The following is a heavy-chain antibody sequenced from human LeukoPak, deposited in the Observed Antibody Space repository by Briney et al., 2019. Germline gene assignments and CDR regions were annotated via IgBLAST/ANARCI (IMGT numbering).Heavy chain of an antibody. CDR3: ARGQDYFDSSGYFPVVRH. Sequence: ASVKVSCKASGYTFTNYGLTWVRQAPGQGLEWMGWINTNTGNPTYAQGFTGRFVFSLDTSVSTAYLQINTLKTEDTAVYYCARGQDYFDSSGYFPVVRHWGQGTLVTVS. V-gene: IGHV7-4-1*02. CDR1: GYTFTNYG. CDR2: INTNTGNP. D-gene: IGHD3-22*01. J-gene: IGHJ4*02.